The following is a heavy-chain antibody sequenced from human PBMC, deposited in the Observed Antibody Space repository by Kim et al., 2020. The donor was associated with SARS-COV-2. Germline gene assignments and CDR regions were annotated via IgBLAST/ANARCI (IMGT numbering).Heavy chain of an antibody. V-gene: IGHV3-33*06. D-gene: IGHD1-26*01. CDR1: GFTFSSYA. CDR2: IWYDGGNK. Sequence: GGSLRLSCAASGFTFSSYAMHWVRQAPGKGLEWVAVIWYDGGNKYYGDSVKGRFTISRDNSKNTLDLQMNSLRAEDTAMYYCAKGLSGGYYDALDMWGQVTVVTVSS. J-gene: IGHJ3*02. CDR3: AKGLSGGYYDALDM.